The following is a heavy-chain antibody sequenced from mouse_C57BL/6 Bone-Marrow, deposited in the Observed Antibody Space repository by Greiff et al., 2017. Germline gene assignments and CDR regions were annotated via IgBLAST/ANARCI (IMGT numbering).Heavy chain of an antibody. V-gene: IGHV1-54*01. CDR1: GYAFTNYL. CDR3: AHSYYDYDAWFAY. CDR2: INPGSGGT. Sequence: VKLQESGAELVRPGTSVKVSCKASGYAFTNYLIEWVKQRPGQGLEWIGVINPGSGGTNYNEKFKGKATLTADKSSSTAYMQLSSLTSEDSAVDFCAHSYYDYDAWFAYWGQGTLVTVSA. J-gene: IGHJ3*01. D-gene: IGHD2-4*01.